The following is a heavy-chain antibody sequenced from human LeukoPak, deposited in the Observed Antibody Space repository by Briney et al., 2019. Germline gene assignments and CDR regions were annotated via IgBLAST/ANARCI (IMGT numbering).Heavy chain of an antibody. CDR2: IYYSGST. D-gene: IGHD6-19*01. Sequence: SETLSLTCTVSGGFISSYYWSWIRQPPGKGLEWIGYIYYSGSTNYNPSLKSRVTISVDTSKNQFSLKLSSVTAADTAVYYCARHSLLKGWLVEFDYFDYWGQGTLVTVSS. J-gene: IGHJ4*02. CDR3: ARHSLLKGWLVEFDYFDY. V-gene: IGHV4-59*08. CDR1: GGFISSYY.